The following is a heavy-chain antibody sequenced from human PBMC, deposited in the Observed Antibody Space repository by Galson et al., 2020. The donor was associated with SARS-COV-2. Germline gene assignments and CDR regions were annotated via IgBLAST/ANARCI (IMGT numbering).Heavy chain of an antibody. D-gene: IGHD3-3*01. CDR1: GFSLSNARMG. J-gene: IGHJ4*02. CDR3: ARIRGERITIFGVVICHFDY. V-gene: IGHV2-26*01. CDR2: IFSNDEK. Sequence: SGPTLVKPTETLTLTCTVSGFSLSNARMGVSWIRQPPGKALEWLAHIFSNDEKSYSTSLKSRLTISKDTSKSQVVLTMTNMDPVDTATYYCARIRGERITIFGVVICHFDYWGQGTLVTVSS.